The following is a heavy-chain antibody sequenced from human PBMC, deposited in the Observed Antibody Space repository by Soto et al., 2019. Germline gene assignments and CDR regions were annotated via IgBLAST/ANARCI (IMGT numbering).Heavy chain of an antibody. D-gene: IGHD6-19*01. J-gene: IGHJ4*02. CDR1: GFTLSSDS. CDR3: ARSVVVAGLDY. V-gene: IGHV3-30-3*01. Sequence: QVQLVESGGGVVQPGRSLRLSCAASGFTLSSDSMHWVRQAPGKGLEWVGVISYDGNKKYYRDSVKGRFSISRDTSNNTLHLQMNILRPDDTAVYYCARSVVVAGLDYWGQGSLVTVSS. CDR2: ISYDGNKK.